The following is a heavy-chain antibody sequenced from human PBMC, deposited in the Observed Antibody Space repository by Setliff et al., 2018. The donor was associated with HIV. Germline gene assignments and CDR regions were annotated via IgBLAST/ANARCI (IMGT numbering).Heavy chain of an antibody. Sequence: LSLTCSVSGASIRGHYWSWIRQSPGKGLEWIGNIYYSGNTNYNPSFKSRVTISVDTSKNQFSLRVNSATAADTAVYYCARSLVPSGYYYGRHAFDIWGQGTKVTVSS. D-gene: IGHD3-22*01. CDR3: ARSLVPSGYYYGRHAFDI. J-gene: IGHJ3*02. V-gene: IGHV4-59*08. CDR2: IYYSGNT. CDR1: GASIRGHY.